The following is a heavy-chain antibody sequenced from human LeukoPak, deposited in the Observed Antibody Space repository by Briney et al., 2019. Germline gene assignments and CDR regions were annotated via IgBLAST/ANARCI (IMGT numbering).Heavy chain of an antibody. Sequence: GGSLRLSCAASGFTFSSYSMNWVRQAPGKGLEWVSSISSSSSYIYYADSVKGRFTISRDNAKNSLYLQMNSPRAEDTAVYYCAKDRYCSSTSCQFDYWGQGTLVTVSS. V-gene: IGHV3-21*01. CDR3: AKDRYCSSTSCQFDY. D-gene: IGHD2-2*01. J-gene: IGHJ4*02. CDR1: GFTFSSYS. CDR2: ISSSSSYI.